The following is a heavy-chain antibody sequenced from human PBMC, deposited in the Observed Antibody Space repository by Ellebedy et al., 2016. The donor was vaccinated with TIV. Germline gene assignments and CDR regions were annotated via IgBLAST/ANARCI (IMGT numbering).Heavy chain of an antibody. Sequence: ASVKVSXKASRYTFTSYYMHWVRQAPGQGLEWMGIINPSGGSTSYAQKFQGRVTMTRDTSISTAYMELSRLRSDDTAVYYCARDSGYNLNYWGQGTLVTVSS. CDR2: INPSGGST. J-gene: IGHJ4*02. V-gene: IGHV1-46*01. CDR3: ARDSGYNLNY. D-gene: IGHD3-22*01. CDR1: RYTFTSYY.